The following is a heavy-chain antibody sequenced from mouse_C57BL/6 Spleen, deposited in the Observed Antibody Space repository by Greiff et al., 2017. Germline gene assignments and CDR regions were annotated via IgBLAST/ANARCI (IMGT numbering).Heavy chain of an antibody. D-gene: IGHD1-1*01. Sequence: QVQLQQSGAELVKPGASVKISCKASGYAFSSYWMNWVKQRPGKGLEWIGQIYPGDGDTNYNGKFKGKATLTADKSSSTAYMQLSSLTSEDSAVYFCASYYYGSSPYYFDYWGQGTTRTVSS. CDR3: ASYYYGSSPYYFDY. V-gene: IGHV1-80*01. CDR2: IYPGDGDT. J-gene: IGHJ2*01. CDR1: GYAFSSYW.